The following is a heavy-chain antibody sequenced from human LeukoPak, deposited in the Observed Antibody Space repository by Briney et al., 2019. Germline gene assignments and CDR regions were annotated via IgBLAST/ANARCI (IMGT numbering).Heavy chain of an antibody. CDR1: GYTFTGHF. D-gene: IGHD3-22*01. Sequence: ASVKVSCKASGYTFTGHFMHWVRKAPGQGLEWMGWINPNSGGTYYAQKFQGRVTMTRDTSISTAYMEMSRLRSDDTAVYYCARETGRRVFYDSSGYLHFWGQGTLVAVSS. CDR3: ARETGRRVFYDSSGYLHF. V-gene: IGHV1-2*02. J-gene: IGHJ4*02. CDR2: INPNSGGT.